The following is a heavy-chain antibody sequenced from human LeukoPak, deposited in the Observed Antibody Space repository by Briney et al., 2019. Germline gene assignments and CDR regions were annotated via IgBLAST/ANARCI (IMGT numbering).Heavy chain of an antibody. J-gene: IGHJ4*02. CDR3: AKDRYNSSSGRWGAYFDY. Sequence: HPGGSLRLSCAASGFTFISFAMTWVRQAPGKGLEWVSGISGSGGSTYYADSVKGRFTISIDNSKNTLYLQMNSLRVEDTAVYYCAKDRYNSSSGRWGAYFDYWGQGTLVTVSS. D-gene: IGHD6-6*01. CDR2: ISGSGGST. CDR1: GFTFISFA. V-gene: IGHV3-23*01.